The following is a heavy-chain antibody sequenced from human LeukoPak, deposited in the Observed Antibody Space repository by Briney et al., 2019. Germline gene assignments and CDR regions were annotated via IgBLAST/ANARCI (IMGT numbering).Heavy chain of an antibody. CDR1: GFTFSSYS. J-gene: IGHJ6*04. V-gene: IGHV3-21*01. Sequence: GGSLRLSCAASGFTFSSYSMIWVRQAPGKGLEWVTSISSSSYYIYYTDSVKGRFTVSRDNAKNSLYLQMNTLRAEDTAVYYCAELGITMIGGVWGKGTTVTISS. D-gene: IGHD3-10*02. CDR2: ISSSSYYI. CDR3: AELGITMIGGV.